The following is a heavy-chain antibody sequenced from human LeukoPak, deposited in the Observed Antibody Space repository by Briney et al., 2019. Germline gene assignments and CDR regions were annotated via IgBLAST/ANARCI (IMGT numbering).Heavy chain of an antibody. D-gene: IGHD3-3*01. CDR2: INAGNGNT. J-gene: IGHJ6*03. CDR3: ASGVGLRFLEGLYYMDV. Sequence: ASVKVSCKASGYTFTSYAMHWVRQAPGQRLEWMGWINAGNGNTKYSQKFQGRVTITADESTSTAYMELSSLRSEDTAVYYCASGVGLRFLEGLYYMDVWGKGTTVTVSS. V-gene: IGHV1-3*01. CDR1: GYTFTSYA.